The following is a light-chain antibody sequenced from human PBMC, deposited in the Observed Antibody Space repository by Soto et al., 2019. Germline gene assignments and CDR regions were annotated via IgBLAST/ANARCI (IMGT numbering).Light chain of an antibody. V-gene: IGLV2-14*01. CDR2: EVS. CDR1: SGDVGGYYY. J-gene: IGLJ2*01. CDR3: QVWHSTSVRV. Sequence: QSALTQPASVSGSPGQSITISCTGTSGDVGGYYYVSWYQQLPGKAPKLMISEVSNRPSGVSNRFSGSKSGNTASLTISRVEAGDEADYYCQVWHSTSVRVFGGGTQLTVL.